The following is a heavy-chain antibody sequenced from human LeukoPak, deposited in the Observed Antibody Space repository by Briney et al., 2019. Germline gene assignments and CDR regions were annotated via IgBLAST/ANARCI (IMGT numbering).Heavy chain of an antibody. J-gene: IGHJ4*02. CDR3: ARQLIRLGPTNY. D-gene: IGHD1-1*01. V-gene: IGHV3-9*01. CDR2: ISWNSGSI. CDR1: GFTFDDYA. Sequence: PGGSLRLSCAASGFTFDDYAMHWVRQAPGKGLEWVSGISWNSGSIGYADSVKGRFTISRDNAKNSLYLQMNSLRAEDTAVYYCARQLIRLGPTNYWGQGTLVTVSS.